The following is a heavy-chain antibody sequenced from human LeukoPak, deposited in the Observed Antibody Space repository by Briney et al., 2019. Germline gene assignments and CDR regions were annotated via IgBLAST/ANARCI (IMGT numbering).Heavy chain of an antibody. J-gene: IGHJ6*04. Sequence: SVRLSCKASGFTFTSSAMQWVRRARGQRPEWIGWIVVGSGNTNYAQKFQERVTITRDMSTSTAYMELSSLRSEDTAVYYCAASTGSYYVSPRYYYYGMDVWGEGTSASVSS. CDR2: IVVGSGNT. V-gene: IGHV1-58*02. CDR1: GFTFTSSA. D-gene: IGHD1-26*01. CDR3: AASTGSYYVSPRYYYYGMDV.